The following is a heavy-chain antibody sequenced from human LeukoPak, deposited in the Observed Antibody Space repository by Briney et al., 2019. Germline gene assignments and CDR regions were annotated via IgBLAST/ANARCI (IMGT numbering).Heavy chain of an antibody. Sequence: SETLSLTCTVSGGSVSSTTYFWSWIRQPPGKRLEWIASINYSGSTYYNPSLKSRVTISVDTSENQFSLKLSSGTAADTAVYYCARYVVYGSGKYYFDYWGQGTLVTVSS. CDR3: ARYVVYGSGKYYFDY. D-gene: IGHD3-10*01. CDR2: INYSGST. V-gene: IGHV4-39*01. CDR1: GGSVSSTTYF. J-gene: IGHJ4*02.